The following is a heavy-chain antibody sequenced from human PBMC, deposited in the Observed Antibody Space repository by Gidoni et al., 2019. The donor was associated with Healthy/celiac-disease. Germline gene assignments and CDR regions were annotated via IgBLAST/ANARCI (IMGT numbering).Heavy chain of an antibody. J-gene: IGHJ3*02. Sequence: QAQLVQSGAAVKKRGASVKASCKASGHTFTGYYMHWVRQAPGQGLEWMGWINPNSGGTNYAQKFQGRVTMTRDTSISTAYMELSRLRSDDTAVYYCARYMSWDAFDIWGQGTMVTVSS. V-gene: IGHV1-2*02. CDR1: GHTFTGYY. CDR3: ARYMSWDAFDI. CDR2: INPNSGGT.